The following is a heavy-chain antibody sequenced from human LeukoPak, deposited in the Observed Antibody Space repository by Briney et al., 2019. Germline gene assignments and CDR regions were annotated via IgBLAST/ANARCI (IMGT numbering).Heavy chain of an antibody. CDR1: DDSITMYY. D-gene: IGHD3-10*01. CDR3: ARDSGTTGEVKFDP. Sequence: SETLSLTCTVSDDSITMYYWSWIRQPAGKGLEWIGRIYGSGSTTYNPSLKSRVRLSVDTSKNQFSLKLNSVTAADTAIYFCARDSGTTGEVKFDPWGQGTLVTVSS. CDR2: IYGSGST. J-gene: IGHJ5*02. V-gene: IGHV4-4*07.